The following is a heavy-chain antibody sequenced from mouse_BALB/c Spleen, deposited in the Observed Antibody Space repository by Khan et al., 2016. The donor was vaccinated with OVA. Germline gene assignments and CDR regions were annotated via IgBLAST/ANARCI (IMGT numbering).Heavy chain of an antibody. CDR1: GYIFTSYW. V-gene: IGHV1S132*01. CDR3: AREEALYYFDY. D-gene: IGHD3-2*02. J-gene: IGHJ2*01. CDR2: IYPGTDNT. Sequence: QVQLKQSGAELVRPGASVKLSCKTSGYIFTSYWIHWIQQRSGQGLEWIAKIYPGTDNTYYNEKLKDKATLTADKSSSTAYMQLSSLKSEDSAVYFCAREEALYYFDYWGQDTTLTVSS.